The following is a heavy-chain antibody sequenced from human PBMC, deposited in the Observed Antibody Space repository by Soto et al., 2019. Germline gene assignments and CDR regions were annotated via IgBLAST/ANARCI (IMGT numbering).Heavy chain of an antibody. V-gene: IGHV3-74*01. D-gene: IGHD3-22*01. J-gene: IGHJ4*02. Sequence: GGSLRLSCAASGFTFSSYWMHWVRQAPGKGLVWVSRINSDGSSTSYADSVKGRFTISRDNAKNTLYLQMNSLRAEDTAVYYCARVKGSGYPFDYWGQGTLVTVSS. CDR2: INSDGSST. CDR3: ARVKGSGYPFDY. CDR1: GFTFSSYW.